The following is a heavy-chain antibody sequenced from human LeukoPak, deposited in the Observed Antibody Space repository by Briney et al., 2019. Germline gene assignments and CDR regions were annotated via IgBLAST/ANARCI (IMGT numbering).Heavy chain of an antibody. CDR1: GFTFNNYW. CDR2: IRFDGGDT. Sequence: GGSLRLSCAASGFTFNNYWMHWVRQAPGMGLVWVSSIRFDGGDTAYADSAEGRFTISRDNAKNTMFLQMNNLRAEDTAVYYCAKEIDGFDVWGQGTLVTVSS. J-gene: IGHJ3*01. V-gene: IGHV3-74*01. CDR3: AKEIDGFDV.